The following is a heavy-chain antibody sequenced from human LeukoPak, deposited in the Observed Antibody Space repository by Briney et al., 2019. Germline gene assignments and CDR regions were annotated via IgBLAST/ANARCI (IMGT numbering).Heavy chain of an antibody. D-gene: IGHD5-24*01. J-gene: IGHJ5*02. CDR3: ARDLGDGPPVFDP. Sequence: SETLSLTCTVSGVSISSYYWSWVRQPPGKGLEWVGYIYYSGSTNYNPSLKSRVTISVDTSKNQFSLKLSSVTAADTAVYYCARDLGDGPPVFDPWGQGTLVTVSS. CDR2: IYYSGST. CDR1: GVSISSYY. V-gene: IGHV4-59*01.